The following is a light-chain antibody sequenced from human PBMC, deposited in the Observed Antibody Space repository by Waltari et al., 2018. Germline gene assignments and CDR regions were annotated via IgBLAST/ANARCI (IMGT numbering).Light chain of an antibody. J-gene: IGKJ3*01. CDR2: AAS. CDR1: QIISLY. Sequence: DIQMTQSPSSLPASVGDRVVVTCRSSQIISLYLNWYQQKPGKAPKLLIYAASTLQTGVPSRFSGSGFGAVFTLTISNLQPEDSATYYCHQNYNIPPTFGPGTKVEI. V-gene: IGKV1-39*01. CDR3: HQNYNIPPT.